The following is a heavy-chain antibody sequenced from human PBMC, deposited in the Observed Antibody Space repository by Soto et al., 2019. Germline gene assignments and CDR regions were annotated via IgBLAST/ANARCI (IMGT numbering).Heavy chain of an antibody. CDR2: IIPILGIA. V-gene: IGHV1-69*02. CDR1: GGTFSSYT. J-gene: IGHJ5*02. Sequence: SVKVSCKASGGTFSSYTISWVRQAPGQGLEWMGRIIPILGIANYAQKFQGRVTITADKSTSTAYMELSSLRSEDTAVYYCARRHHYDSSGYHSFDPWGQGTLVTVSS. CDR3: ARRHHYDSSGYHSFDP. D-gene: IGHD3-22*01.